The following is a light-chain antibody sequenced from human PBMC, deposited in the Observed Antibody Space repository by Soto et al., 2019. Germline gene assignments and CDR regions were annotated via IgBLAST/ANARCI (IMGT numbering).Light chain of an antibody. J-gene: IGLJ1*01. CDR3: NSYTGSSTYV. CDR2: EVS. Sequence: SALAKPPSVYGSPGQSVAISCTGTSSDVGSYNRVSWYQQPPGAAPKLMIYEVSNRPSGAPDRFSGSKSGNTASLTISGLQAEDEADYYCNSYTGSSTYVFGTGTKVTVL. CDR1: SSDVGSYNR. V-gene: IGLV2-18*02.